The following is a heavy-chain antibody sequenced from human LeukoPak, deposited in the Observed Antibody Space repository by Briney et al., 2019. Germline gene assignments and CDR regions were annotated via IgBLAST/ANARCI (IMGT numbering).Heavy chain of an antibody. V-gene: IGHV4-59*01. CDR1: GGSISSYY. CDR2: IYYSGST. Sequence: PSETLSLTCTVSGGSISSYYWSWIRQPPGKGLEWIGYIYYSGSTNYNPSLKSRVTISVDTSKNQFSLKLSSVTAADTAVYYCARAFYGSGPYMDVWGKGTTVTISS. J-gene: IGHJ6*03. CDR3: ARAFYGSGPYMDV. D-gene: IGHD3-10*01.